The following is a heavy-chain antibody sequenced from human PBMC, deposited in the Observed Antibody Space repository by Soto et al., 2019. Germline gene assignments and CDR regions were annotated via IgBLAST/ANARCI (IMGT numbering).Heavy chain of an antibody. J-gene: IGHJ4*02. CDR1: GFAVSSNY. V-gene: IGHV3-53*01. CDR3: AKSESGAAAFDY. D-gene: IGHD6-13*01. CDR2: IYSGGTT. Sequence: PGGSLRLSCAASGFAVSSNYMSWVRQAPGKGLEWVSVIYSGGTTYYADSVKGRFTISRDNSKNTLFLQMNDLRAEDTAMYYCAKSESGAAAFDYWGQGTLVTVSS.